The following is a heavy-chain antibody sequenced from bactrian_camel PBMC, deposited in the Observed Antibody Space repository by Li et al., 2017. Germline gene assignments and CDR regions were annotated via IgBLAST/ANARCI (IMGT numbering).Heavy chain of an antibody. CDR3: AADYVWSGTAIRGGLPRAQDFNS. CDR2: IDSNGIT. Sequence: VQLVESGGGSVQTGGSLKLSCAAHGYTYTPYCMGWYRQAPGKEREVVADIDSNGITTYADSVKGRFTVYQDNDKKTVYLQMNSLRTDDTAVCYCAADYVWSGTAIRGGLPRAQDFNSWGQGTQVTVS. V-gene: IGHV3S53*01. J-gene: IGHJ6*01. D-gene: IGHD3*01. CDR1: GYTYTPYC.